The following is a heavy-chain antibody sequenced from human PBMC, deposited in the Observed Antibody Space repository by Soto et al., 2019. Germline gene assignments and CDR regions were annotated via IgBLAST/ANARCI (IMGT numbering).Heavy chain of an antibody. Sequence: ASVKVSCKPSGYTFTGYYIHWVRQAPGQGLEWMGWINPNSGATNYALKFQGRVTMTRDTSISAAYMELNSLTSDDTAVYYCAKGGAIVAAGTRVYLYNAMDVWGQGTTVTVSS. CDR1: GYTFTGYY. V-gene: IGHV1-2*02. J-gene: IGHJ6*02. CDR3: AKGGAIVAAGTRVYLYNAMDV. D-gene: IGHD1-26*01. CDR2: INPNSGAT.